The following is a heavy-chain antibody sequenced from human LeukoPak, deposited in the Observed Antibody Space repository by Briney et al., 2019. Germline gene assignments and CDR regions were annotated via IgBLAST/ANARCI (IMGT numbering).Heavy chain of an antibody. V-gene: IGHV1-2*02. CDR3: ARDRPVTPYYCYYGMDV. J-gene: IGHJ6*02. D-gene: IGHD4-23*01. CDR1: GYTFTGYY. Sequence: ASVKVSCKASGYTFTGYYMHWVRQAPGQGLEWMGWINPNSGGTNYAQKFQGRVTMTRDTSISTAYMELSRLRSDDTAVYYCARDRPVTPYYCYYGMDVWGQGTTVTVSS. CDR2: INPNSGGT.